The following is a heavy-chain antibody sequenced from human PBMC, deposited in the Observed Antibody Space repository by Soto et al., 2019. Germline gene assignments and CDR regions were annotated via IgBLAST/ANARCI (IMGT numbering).Heavy chain of an antibody. CDR1: GYNFSTYA. V-gene: IGHV1-3*04. J-gene: IGHJ6*02. CDR3: ARGERLYYLYYGMDV. Sequence: SVKVSCKASGYNFSTYALLWVRQAPGQGLEWMGWINTGNGNTKYSQKFQGRVTMTRDTSASTAFLELSSLKSEYTAVYYCARGERLYYLYYGMDVWGQGSTVTVSS. D-gene: IGHD3-3*01. CDR2: INTGNGNT.